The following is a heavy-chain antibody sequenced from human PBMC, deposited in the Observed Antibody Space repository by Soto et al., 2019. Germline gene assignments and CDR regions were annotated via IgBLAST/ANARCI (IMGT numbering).Heavy chain of an antibody. D-gene: IGHD3-10*01. CDR3: AKDGEKLLWFGELPYFPFDY. Sequence: SGGSLRLSCAASGFTFSSYAMSWVRQAPGKGLEWVSAISGSGGSTYYADSVKGRFTISRDNSKNTLYLQMNSLRAEDTAVYYCAKDGEKLLWFGELPYFPFDYWGQGTLVTVSS. V-gene: IGHV3-23*01. CDR2: ISGSGGST. J-gene: IGHJ4*02. CDR1: GFTFSSYA.